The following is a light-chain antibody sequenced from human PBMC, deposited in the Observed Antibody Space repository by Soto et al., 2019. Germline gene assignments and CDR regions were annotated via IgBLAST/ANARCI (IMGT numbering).Light chain of an antibody. CDR3: QQHGTSPIT. CDR1: QTVIRNY. V-gene: IGKV3-20*01. J-gene: IGKJ5*01. CDR2: GAS. Sequence: EIVMTHYPAPLSLSPGEGATLSCRASQTVIRNYLAWHQQKPGQTPRRRVYGASSRATGIPDRFSGSGSGTDFTLTISRLEPEDFAVYYCQQHGTSPITFGQGTRLEIK.